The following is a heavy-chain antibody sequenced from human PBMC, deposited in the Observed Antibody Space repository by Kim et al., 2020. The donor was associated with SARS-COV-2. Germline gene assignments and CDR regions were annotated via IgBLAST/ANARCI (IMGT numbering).Heavy chain of an antibody. CDR2: INHSGST. J-gene: IGHJ4*02. CDR3: ARGRRGVSMIVLVIQGVEFYFDY. V-gene: IGHV4-34*01. Sequence: SETLSLTCAVYGVSFSDYYWTWIRQPPGKGLEWIGEINHSGSTNYNPSLKSRVIISVDTSRNQFSLKLSSVTAADTAVYYCARGRRGVSMIVLVIQGVEFYFDYWGQGTLVTVSS. CDR1: GVSFSDYY. D-gene: IGHD3-22*01.